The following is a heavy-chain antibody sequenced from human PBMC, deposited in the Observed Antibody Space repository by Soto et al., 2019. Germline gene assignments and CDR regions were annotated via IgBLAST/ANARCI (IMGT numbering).Heavy chain of an antibody. CDR3: ASLPQGYYDRSGRLVDY. CDR1: GFTFSDYY. J-gene: IGHJ4*01. D-gene: IGHD3-22*01. Sequence: QVQLVESGGGLVKPGGSLRLSCASSGFTFSDYYMSWIRQAPGKGLEWVAYISAGGSDIYYGDSVKGRFTVSRDNTKKSLYLQMSDLRADDTAIYYCASLPQGYYDRSGRLVDYWGHGPLVTVSS. CDR2: ISAGGSDI. V-gene: IGHV3-11*01.